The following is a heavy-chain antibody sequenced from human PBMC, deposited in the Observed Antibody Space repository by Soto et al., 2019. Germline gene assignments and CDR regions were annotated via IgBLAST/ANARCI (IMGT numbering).Heavy chain of an antibody. CDR2: INHSGST. Sequence: SETRSLTCAVYGGSFSGYYWSWIRQPPGKGLEWIGEINHSGSTNYNPSLKSRVTISVDTSKNQFSLKLSSVTAADTAVYYCARVMRYSSSWHRFEYWGQGTLVTVS. CDR3: ARVMRYSSSWHRFEY. J-gene: IGHJ4*02. CDR1: GGSFSGYY. D-gene: IGHD6-13*01. V-gene: IGHV4-34*01.